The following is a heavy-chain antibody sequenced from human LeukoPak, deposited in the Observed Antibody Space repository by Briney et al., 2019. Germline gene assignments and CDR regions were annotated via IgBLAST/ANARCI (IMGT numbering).Heavy chain of an antibody. Sequence: GGSLRLSCAASGFTVSSNYMSWVRQAPGKGLEWVSGIYSGGSIYYADSVKGRFTISKDNSENTLYLQMNSLGAEDTPVYYCARRYISGWHFDYWGQGTLVTVSS. J-gene: IGHJ4*02. CDR1: GFTVSSNY. CDR2: IYSGGSI. D-gene: IGHD6-19*01. V-gene: IGHV3-66*01. CDR3: ARRYISGWHFDY.